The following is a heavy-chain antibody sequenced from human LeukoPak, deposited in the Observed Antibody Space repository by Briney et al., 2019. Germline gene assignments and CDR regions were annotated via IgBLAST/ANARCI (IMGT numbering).Heavy chain of an antibody. CDR3: ARVDDIVAMYYFDY. CDR1: GFTFSSYA. J-gene: IGHJ4*02. Sequence: GGSLRLSCSASGFTFSSYAMHWVRQAPGKGLEYVSAISSNGGSTYYADSVKGRFTISRDNSKNTLYLQMNSLRAEDTAVYYCARVDDIVAMYYFDYWGQGTLVTVSS. D-gene: IGHD5-12*01. V-gene: IGHV3-64*04. CDR2: ISSNGGST.